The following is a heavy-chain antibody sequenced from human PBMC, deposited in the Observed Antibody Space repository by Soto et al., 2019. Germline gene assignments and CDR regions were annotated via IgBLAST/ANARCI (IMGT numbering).Heavy chain of an antibody. V-gene: IGHV4-31*03. Sequence: QVQLQESGPGLVKPSQTLSLTCTVSGGSMNSGGYCWNWIRQHPGEGLEWIGCISYGGTTSYNPPRXSXFTISVDTSKNQFSLMLNSVTAAATAVYYCSRGILVWGQGTLITVSS. CDR2: ISYGGTT. D-gene: IGHD2-15*01. CDR1: GGSMNSGGYC. J-gene: IGHJ4*02. CDR3: SRGILV.